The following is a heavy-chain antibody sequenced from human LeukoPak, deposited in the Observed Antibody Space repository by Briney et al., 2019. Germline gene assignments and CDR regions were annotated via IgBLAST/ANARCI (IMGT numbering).Heavy chain of an antibody. CDR1: GGSFSGYY. J-gene: IGHJ5*02. D-gene: IGHD3-3*01. V-gene: IGHV4-34*01. CDR2: INHSGST. Sequence: PSETLSLTCAVYGGSFSGYYWSWIRQPPGKGLEWIGEINHSGSTNYNPSLKSRVTISVDTSKNQFSLKLSSVTAADTAVYYCARGKYYDFWSGYSMYNWFDHWGQGTLVTVSS. CDR3: ARGKYYDFWSGYSMYNWFDH.